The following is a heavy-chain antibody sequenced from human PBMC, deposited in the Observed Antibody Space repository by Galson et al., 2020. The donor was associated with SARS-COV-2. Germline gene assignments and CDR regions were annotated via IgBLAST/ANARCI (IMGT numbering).Heavy chain of an antibody. CDR2: ISWNGASI. D-gene: IGHD3-16*01. Sequence: GGSLRLSCAASGFIFDDYAMHWVRQAPGKGLEWVSGISWNGASIGYADSVKGRFTISRDNAKNSLYLQMNSLRAEDTALYYCAKDVQAAGGIWGSYYLDSWGQGTLVTVSS. J-gene: IGHJ4*02. V-gene: IGHV3-9*01. CDR1: GFIFDDYA. CDR3: AKDVQAAGGIWGSYYLDS.